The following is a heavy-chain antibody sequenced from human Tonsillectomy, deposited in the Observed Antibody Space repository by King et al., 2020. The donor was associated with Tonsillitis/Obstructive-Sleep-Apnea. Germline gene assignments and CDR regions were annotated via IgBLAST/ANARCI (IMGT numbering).Heavy chain of an antibody. D-gene: IGHD1-26*01. V-gene: IGHV3-48*02. CDR2: LSSSSQTI. Sequence: VQLVESGGASVQPGGSLRRSCAASGFDFNVYSMNWVRKAPGKGLEWVSYLSSSSQTIYDADSVRGRFTISRDNANNSLFLQMNSLRDEDTAVYYCVRDRQFQWSYDASSYFDSWGQGSLVTVSS. CDR1: GFDFNVYS. J-gene: IGHJ4*02. CDR3: VRDRQFQWSYDASSYFDS.